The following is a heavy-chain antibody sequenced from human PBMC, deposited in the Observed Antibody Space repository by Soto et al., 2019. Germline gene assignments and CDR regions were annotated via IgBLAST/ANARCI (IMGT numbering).Heavy chain of an antibody. D-gene: IGHD3-10*01. CDR3: ARGLDYYGSGSYYSNAPFDY. CDR2: IDPSDSYT. J-gene: IGHJ4*02. CDR1: GYSFTSYW. V-gene: IGHV5-10-1*01. Sequence: PGESLKISCKGSGYSFTSYWISWVRQMPGKGLEWMGRIDPSDSYTNYSPSFQGHVTISADKSISTAYLQWSSLKASDTAMYYCARGLDYYGSGSYYSNAPFDYWGQGTLVTVSP.